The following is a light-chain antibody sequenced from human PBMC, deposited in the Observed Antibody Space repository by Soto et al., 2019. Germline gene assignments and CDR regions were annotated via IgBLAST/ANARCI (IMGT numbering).Light chain of an antibody. V-gene: IGLV2-14*01. Sequence: QSVLTQPASVSGSPGQSITISCTGTSSDVGGYNYVSWYQQHPGKAPKLMIYDVSNRPSGVSNRFSGSKSGSTASLTISGLQAEDEADYYCRSYTSSSTLFGTGTKVTVL. CDR3: RSYTSSSTL. CDR2: DVS. J-gene: IGLJ1*01. CDR1: SSDVGGYNY.